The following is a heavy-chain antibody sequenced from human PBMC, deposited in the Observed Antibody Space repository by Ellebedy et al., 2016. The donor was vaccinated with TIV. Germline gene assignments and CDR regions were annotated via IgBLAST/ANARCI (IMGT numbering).Heavy chain of an antibody. CDR1: GFTFSDYP. V-gene: IGHV3-23*01. D-gene: IGHD3-10*01. CDR2: LSNNSRTT. Sequence: GESLKISCATSGFTFSDYPMTWVRQAPGKGLEWVSVLSNNSRTTFYADFRKGRFFISRDNSKNTLYLQMNRLRAEDTAVYYCAKRVTMVREVITYYHYTMDVWGQGTTVTVSS. CDR3: AKRVTMVREVITYYHYTMDV. J-gene: IGHJ6*02.